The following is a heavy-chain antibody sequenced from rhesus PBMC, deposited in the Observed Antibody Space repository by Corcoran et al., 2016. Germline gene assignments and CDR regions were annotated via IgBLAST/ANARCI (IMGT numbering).Heavy chain of an antibody. J-gene: IGHJ4*01. CDR3: ARDWGGYSYSYLDY. Sequence: QVQLQESGPGLVKPSETLSLTCAVSGYSISGYYWSWIRQAPGKGLEWIGYNTYSGSTSHHPSHKSRVTLSSDPSKNQFSLKLSSVTAADTAVYYCARDWGGYSYSYLDYWGQGVLVTVSS. CDR1: GYSISGYY. CDR2: NTYSGST. V-gene: IGHV4-122*02. D-gene: IGHD5-12*01.